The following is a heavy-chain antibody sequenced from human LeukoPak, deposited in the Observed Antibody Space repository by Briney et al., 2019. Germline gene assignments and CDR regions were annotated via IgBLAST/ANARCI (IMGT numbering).Heavy chain of an antibody. J-gene: IGHJ3*02. CDR2: MNPKSGDT. CDR1: GYIFIDYE. D-gene: IGHD3-10*01. Sequence: ASVKVSCKASGYIFIDYEINWVRQATGQGLEWMGWMNPKSGDTGYAQKFQGRVTMTRNTSISTAYMELSSLRSEDTAVYYCASATGSGSYFDAFDIWGQGTMVTVSS. V-gene: IGHV1-8*02. CDR3: ASATGSGSYFDAFDI.